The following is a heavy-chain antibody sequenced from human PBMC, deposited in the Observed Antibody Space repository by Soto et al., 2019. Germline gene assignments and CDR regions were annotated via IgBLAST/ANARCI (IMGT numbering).Heavy chain of an antibody. Sequence: QVQLVESGGGVVQPGRSLRLSCAASGFTFSSYAMHWVRQAPGKGLEWVAVISYDGSNKYYADSVKGRFTISRDNSKNTLYLQMNSLRAEDTAVYYCARVKDYSSSWPLFDYWGQGTLVTVSS. V-gene: IGHV3-30-3*01. J-gene: IGHJ4*02. CDR1: GFTFSSYA. CDR3: ARVKDYSSSWPLFDY. D-gene: IGHD6-13*01. CDR2: ISYDGSNK.